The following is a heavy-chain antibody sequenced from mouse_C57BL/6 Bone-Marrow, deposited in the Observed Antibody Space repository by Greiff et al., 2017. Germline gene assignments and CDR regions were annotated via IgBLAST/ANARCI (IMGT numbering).Heavy chain of an antibody. CDR2: ISYDGSN. V-gene: IGHV3-6*01. D-gene: IGHD1-1*01. CDR3: ARRGNYYGSERDFDY. J-gene: IGHJ2*01. CDR1: GYSITSGYY. Sequence: EVKLVESGPGLVKPSQSLSLTCSVTGYSITSGYYWNWIRQFPGNKLEWMGYISYDGSNNYNPSLKNRISITRDTSKNQFFLKLNSVTTEDTATYYCARRGNYYGSERDFDYWGQGTTLTVSS.